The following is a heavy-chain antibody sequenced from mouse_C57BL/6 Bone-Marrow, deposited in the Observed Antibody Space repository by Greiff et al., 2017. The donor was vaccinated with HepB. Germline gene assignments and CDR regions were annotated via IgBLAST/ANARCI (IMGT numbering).Heavy chain of an antibody. Sequence: VQLQQSGPELVKPGASVKISCKASGYTFTDYYMNWVKQSHGKSLEWIGDINPNNGGTSYNQKFKGKATLTVDKSSSTAYMELRSLTSEDSAVYYCSSGNYYGSSLYYYAMDYWGQGTSVTVSS. CDR2: INPNNGGT. J-gene: IGHJ4*01. CDR1: GYTFTDYY. V-gene: IGHV1-26*01. D-gene: IGHD1-1*01. CDR3: SSGNYYGSSLYYYAMDY.